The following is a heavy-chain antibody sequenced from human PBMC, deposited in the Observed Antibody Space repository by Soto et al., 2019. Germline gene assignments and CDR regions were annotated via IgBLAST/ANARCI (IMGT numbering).Heavy chain of an antibody. CDR1: AFTVSSNY. Sequence: EVQLVESGGGLVQPGGSLRLSCVASAFTVSSNYMSWVRQAPGKGLEWVSVIYSGGSTYYADSVSGRFTISRHNSKNTLYLQMNSLRTEVTAVYYCARVVWVAASEKESYSYMDVWGRGTTVTVSS. V-gene: IGHV3-53*04. D-gene: IGHD1-26*01. CDR3: ARVVWVAASEKESYSYMDV. CDR2: IYSGGST. J-gene: IGHJ6*03.